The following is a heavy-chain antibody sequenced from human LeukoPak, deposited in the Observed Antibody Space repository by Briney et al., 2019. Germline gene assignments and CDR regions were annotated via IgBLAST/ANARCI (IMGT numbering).Heavy chain of an antibody. CDR3: SRYYGLLWFFDY. D-gene: IGHD3-10*01. J-gene: IGHJ4*02. CDR2: ISSSGSTI. CDR1: GFTFSDYY. Sequence: MPGGSLRLSCAASGFTFSDYYMSWVRQAPGKGLEWVSYISSSGSTIYYADSVKGRFTISRDNAKNSLYLQMNSLRAEDTAVYYCSRYYGLLWFFDYWGQGTLITVSS. V-gene: IGHV3-11*04.